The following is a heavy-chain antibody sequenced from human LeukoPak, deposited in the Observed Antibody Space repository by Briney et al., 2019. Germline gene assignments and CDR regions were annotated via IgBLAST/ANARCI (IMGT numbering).Heavy chain of an antibody. J-gene: IGHJ4*02. CDR3: ARGGGYASPIGY. V-gene: IGHV4-59*01. CDR1: GGSISTYY. CDR2: IYHSGST. D-gene: IGHD5-12*01. Sequence: PSETLSLTCTLSGGSISTYYWSWIRQPPGKGLEWIGYIYHSGSTNYNPSFKSRVTISVDTSKNQFSLKLSSVTAAGTAVYYCARGGGYASPIGYWGQGALVTVSS.